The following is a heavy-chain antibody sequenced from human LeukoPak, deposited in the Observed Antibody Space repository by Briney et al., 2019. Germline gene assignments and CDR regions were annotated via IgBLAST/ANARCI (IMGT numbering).Heavy chain of an antibody. CDR2: INYSGST. D-gene: IGHD1-26*01. Sequence: SETLSLTCTVSGGSISSYYWSWIRQPPGKGLVWIGYINYSGSTNYNPSLKSRVTISVDTSKNQFSLKLSSVTAADTAVYYCARDGGIVGATVDAFDIWGQGTMVTVSS. V-gene: IGHV4-59*01. CDR1: GGSISSYY. J-gene: IGHJ3*02. CDR3: ARDGGIVGATVDAFDI.